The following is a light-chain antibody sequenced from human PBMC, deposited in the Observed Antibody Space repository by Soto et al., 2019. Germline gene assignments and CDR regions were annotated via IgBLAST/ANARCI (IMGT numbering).Light chain of an antibody. CDR2: AAS. J-gene: IGKJ4*01. CDR1: QSIHNW. V-gene: IGKV1-12*01. CDR3: QQADSFPLT. Sequence: DIQMTQSPSTLSASVGDRVTITCRASQSIHNWLAWYQQKPGNAPKVLIFAASTLQRGVPSRFSGSGSGTDFTLTTSSLKPEDFATYFCQQADSFPLTFGGGTKVDI.